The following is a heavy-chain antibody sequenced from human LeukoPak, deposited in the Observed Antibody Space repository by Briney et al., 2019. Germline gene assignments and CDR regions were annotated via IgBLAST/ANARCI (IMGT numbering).Heavy chain of an antibody. J-gene: IGHJ4*02. D-gene: IGHD2-15*01. CDR2: ISGSGGST. Sequence: GRSLRLSCAASGFTFSSYAMSWVRQAPGKGLEWVSAISGSGGSTYYADSVKGRFTISRDNSKNTLYLQMNSLRAEDTAVYYCAKDDCSGGSCYSGENWGQGTLVTVSS. V-gene: IGHV3-23*01. CDR1: GFTFSSYA. CDR3: AKDDCSGGSCYSGEN.